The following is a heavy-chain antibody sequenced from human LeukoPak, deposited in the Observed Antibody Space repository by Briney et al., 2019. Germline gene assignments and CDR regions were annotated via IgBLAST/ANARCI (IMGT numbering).Heavy chain of an antibody. D-gene: IGHD4-23*01. CDR2: INHSGST. CDR3: ARGRWYAAY. Sequence: SDTLSLTCAVYGGSFSGYYWSWIRQPPGKGLEWIGEINHSGSTNYNPSLKSRVTISVDTSKNQFSLKLSSVTAADTAVYYCARGRWYAAYWGQGTLVTVSS. J-gene: IGHJ4*02. CDR1: GGSFSGYY. V-gene: IGHV4-34*01.